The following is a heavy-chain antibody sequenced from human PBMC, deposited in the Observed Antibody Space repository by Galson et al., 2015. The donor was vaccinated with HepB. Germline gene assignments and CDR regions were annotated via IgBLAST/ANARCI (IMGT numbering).Heavy chain of an antibody. D-gene: IGHD2-2*01. CDR2: ISSSGGSK. CDR1: GFTFSSYA. V-gene: IGHV3-64D*06. Sequence: SLRLSCAAFGFTFSSYAMYWVRQAPGKGLEYVSAISSSGGSKYHADSVKGRFTITRDNSKNTLYLQMSSLRAEDTAVYYCVKAPGGDQLQVHCHYGMDVWGQGTTVTVSS. J-gene: IGHJ6*02. CDR3: VKAPGGDQLQVHCHYGMDV.